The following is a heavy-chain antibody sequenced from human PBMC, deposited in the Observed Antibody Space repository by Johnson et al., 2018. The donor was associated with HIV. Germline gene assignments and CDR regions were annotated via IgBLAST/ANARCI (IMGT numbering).Heavy chain of an antibody. D-gene: IGHD3-16*02. CDR3: ARDFGLGDLSYETVDAFDF. Sequence: QMLLVESGGGVVQPGRSLRLSCAASGFTFSSYAMHWVRQPPGKGLEWVAVISYGGNKQYYVDSVEGRFTISRDNSKDTLYLQMNNLTIEDTAVYSWARDFGLGDLSYETVDAFDFWGPGTLVTVSS. J-gene: IGHJ3*01. CDR1: GFTFSSYA. V-gene: IGHV3-30-3*01. CDR2: ISYGGNKQ.